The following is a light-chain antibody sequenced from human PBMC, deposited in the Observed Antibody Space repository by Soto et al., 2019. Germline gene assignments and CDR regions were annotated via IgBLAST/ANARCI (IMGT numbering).Light chain of an antibody. CDR1: QTVGSSF. J-gene: IGKJ2*01. CDR3: HHYGGSQYT. Sequence: EIVLTQSPGTLSLSPGDGATLSCRASQTVGSSFLGWYQQKPGQAPRLSMYGASNRATGIPDRFTGRGSGTDFTLIISRLDPEDFAVYYCHHYGGSQYTFGQGTKLEI. V-gene: IGKV3-20*01. CDR2: GAS.